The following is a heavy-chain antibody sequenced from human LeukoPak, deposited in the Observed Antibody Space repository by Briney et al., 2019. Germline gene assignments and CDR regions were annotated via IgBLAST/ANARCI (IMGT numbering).Heavy chain of an antibody. V-gene: IGHV4-59*01. CDR3: ARGLQSHRYYYGMDV. CDR1: GGSISSYY. J-gene: IGHJ6*02. Sequence: KPSETLSLTCAVSGGSISSYYWSWIRQPPGKGLEWIGNIYYSGSTNYNPSLKSRVTISVDTSKNQFSLKLSSVTAADTAVYYCARGLQSHRYYYGMDVWGQGTTVTVSS. CDR2: IYYSGST.